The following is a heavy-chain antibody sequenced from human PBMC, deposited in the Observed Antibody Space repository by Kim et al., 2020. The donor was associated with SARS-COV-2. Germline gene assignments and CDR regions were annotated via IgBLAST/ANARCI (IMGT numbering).Heavy chain of an antibody. Sequence: NYEQKFQGRVTITADEATSTAYLELSSLRSEDTAVYYCARARGYSGYVLDWGQGALVTVSS. D-gene: IGHD5-12*01. J-gene: IGHJ4*02. V-gene: IGHV1-69*01. CDR3: ARARGYSGYVLD.